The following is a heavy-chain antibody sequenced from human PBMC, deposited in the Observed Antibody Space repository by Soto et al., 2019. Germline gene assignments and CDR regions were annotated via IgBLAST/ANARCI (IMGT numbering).Heavy chain of an antibody. V-gene: IGHV1-3*01. D-gene: IGHD3-3*01. CDR3: ARDGEKFLEWYRYYYYGMDV. CDR1: GYTFTSYA. Sequence: ASVKVSCKASGYTFTSYAMHWVRQAPGQRLEWMGWINAGNGNTKYSQKFQGRVTITRDTSASTAYMELSSLRSEDTAVYYCARDGEKFLEWYRYYYYGMDVWGQGTTVTVSS. J-gene: IGHJ6*02. CDR2: INAGNGNT.